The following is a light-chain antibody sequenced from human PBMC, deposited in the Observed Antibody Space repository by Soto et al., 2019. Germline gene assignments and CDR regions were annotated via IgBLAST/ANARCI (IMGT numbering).Light chain of an antibody. V-gene: IGKV3-15*01. CDR2: GAS. CDR1: QSVSSN. Sequence: EIVMTQSPATLSVSPGERATLSCRASQSVSSNLAWYQQKPGQAPRLLIYGASTRATGFPARFSGSGSGTEFTLTISGLQSEDFAVYYCQQYNDWPPTFGQGTKVDI. J-gene: IGKJ1*01. CDR3: QQYNDWPPT.